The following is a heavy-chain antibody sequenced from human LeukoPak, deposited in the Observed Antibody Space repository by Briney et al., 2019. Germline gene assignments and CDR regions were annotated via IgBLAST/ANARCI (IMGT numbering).Heavy chain of an antibody. CDR3: ARADIVVPYGMDV. J-gene: IGHJ6*02. CDR1: GGSFSGYY. V-gene: IGHV4-34*01. D-gene: IGHD2-2*01. Sequence: SETLSLTCAVYGGSFSGYYWSWIRQPPGKGLEWIGEINHSGSTNYNPSLKSRVTISVDTSKNQFSLKLSSVTAADTAVYYCARADIVVPYGMDVWGQGTTVTVSS. CDR2: INHSGST.